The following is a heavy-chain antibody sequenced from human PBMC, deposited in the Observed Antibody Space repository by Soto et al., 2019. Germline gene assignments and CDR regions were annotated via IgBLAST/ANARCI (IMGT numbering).Heavy chain of an antibody. J-gene: IGHJ4*02. D-gene: IGHD1-20*01. CDR3: ARLPTSAYNWNFDY. Sequence: QVQLQQWGAGLLKPSETLSLTCAVYGGSFSGYYWSWIRQPPGKGLEWIGEINHSGSTNYNPSLKSRVTISVDTSKNRFSLKLSSVTAADTAVYYCARLPTSAYNWNFDYWGQGTLVTVSS. V-gene: IGHV4-34*01. CDR2: INHSGST. CDR1: GGSFSGYY.